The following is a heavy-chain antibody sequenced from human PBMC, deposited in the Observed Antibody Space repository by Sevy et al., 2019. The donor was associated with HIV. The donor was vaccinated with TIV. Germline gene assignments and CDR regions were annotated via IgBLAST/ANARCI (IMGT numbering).Heavy chain of an antibody. Sequence: ASVKVSCKASGYTFTGYYMHWVRQAPGQGLEWMGRINPNSGGTNYTQKFQGRVTMSRDTSISTAYMELSRLRSDDTAVYFCARVRDIVLYGGDDYWGQGTLVTVSS. CDR3: ARVRDIVLYGGDDY. D-gene: IGHD5-12*01. J-gene: IGHJ4*02. CDR1: GYTFTGYY. V-gene: IGHV1-2*06. CDR2: INPNSGGT.